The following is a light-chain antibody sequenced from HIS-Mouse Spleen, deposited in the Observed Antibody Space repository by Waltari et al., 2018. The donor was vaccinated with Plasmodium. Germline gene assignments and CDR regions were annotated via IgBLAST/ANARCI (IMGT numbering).Light chain of an antibody. Sequence: SYELTQPPSVSVSPGQTARITCPGDALPKNYAYCYQQKSGQAPVLVIYEDSKRPSGIPERFSGSSSGTMATLTISGAQVEDEADYYCYSTDSSGNHRVFGGGTKLTVL. CDR1: ALPKNY. CDR2: EDS. CDR3: YSTDSSGNHRV. J-gene: IGLJ3*02. V-gene: IGLV3-10*01.